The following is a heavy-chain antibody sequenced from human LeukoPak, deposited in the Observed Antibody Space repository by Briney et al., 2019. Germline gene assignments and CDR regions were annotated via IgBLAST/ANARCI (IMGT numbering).Heavy chain of an antibody. J-gene: IGHJ4*02. Sequence: GRSLRLSCAASGFTFSGYSMHWARQGSGKGLVWVSGIYGDGSVAAYADSVKGRFTISRDNAKNTVYLEMNSLRAEDTAAFYCGRGHYGPDYWGQGTLVTVSS. CDR1: GFTFSGYS. CDR3: GRGHYGPDY. D-gene: IGHD3-22*01. V-gene: IGHV3-74*01. CDR2: IYGDGSVA.